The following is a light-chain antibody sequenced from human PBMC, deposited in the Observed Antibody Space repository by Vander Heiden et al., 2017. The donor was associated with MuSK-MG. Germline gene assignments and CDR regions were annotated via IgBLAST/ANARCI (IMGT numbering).Light chain of an antibody. J-gene: IGKJ4*01. CDR2: AAS. Sequence: DIQMTQSPSSLSASVGDRVTITCRASQGISNSLAWYQQKPGKAPKLLLYAASRLESGVPSRFSGSGYGTDYTLTISSLQPEDFATYYCQQYDSNPSLTFGGGTKVEIK. V-gene: IGKV1-NL1*01. CDR3: QQYDSNPSLT. CDR1: QGISNS.